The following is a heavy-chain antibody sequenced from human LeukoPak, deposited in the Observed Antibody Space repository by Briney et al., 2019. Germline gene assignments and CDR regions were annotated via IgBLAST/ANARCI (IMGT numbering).Heavy chain of an antibody. J-gene: IGHJ4*02. CDR2: VDYRGIT. D-gene: IGHD4-17*01. Sequence: KASETLSLTCAVSGASISTVGYYWGWIRQAPEKGLEWIGKVDYRGITQYDPSLKSRVIMSLDTSKNQFSLILSSVTAADTAMYYCARVLSVTVTTRYFDYWGQGTLVTVSS. V-gene: IGHV4-39*01. CDR3: ARVLSVTVTTRYFDY. CDR1: GASISTVGYY.